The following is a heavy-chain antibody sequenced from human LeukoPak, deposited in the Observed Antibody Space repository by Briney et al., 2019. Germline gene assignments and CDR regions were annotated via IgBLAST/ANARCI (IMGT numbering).Heavy chain of an antibody. V-gene: IGHV1-69*02. CDR3: ARGRAQAYYFDY. Sequence: SVKVSCKASGGTLSSYTISWVRQAPGQGLEWMGRIIPILGIANYAQKFQGRVTITADKSTSTAYMELSSLRSEDTAVYYCARGRAQAYYFDYWGQGTLVTVSS. CDR1: GGTLSSYT. J-gene: IGHJ4*02. CDR2: IIPILGIA.